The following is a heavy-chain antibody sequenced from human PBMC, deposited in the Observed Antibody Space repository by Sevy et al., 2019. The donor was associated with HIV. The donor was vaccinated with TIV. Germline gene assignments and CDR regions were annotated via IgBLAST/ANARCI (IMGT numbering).Heavy chain of an antibody. Sequence: GGSLRLSCAASGFTFSSYAMHWVRQAPGKGLEWVAVISYDGSNKYYADSVKGRFTISRDNSKNTLYLQMNSLRAEDTAVYYCARVKAGRNDAFDIRGQGTMVTVSS. CDR3: ARVKAGRNDAFDI. CDR2: ISYDGSNK. CDR1: GFTFSSYA. J-gene: IGHJ3*02. V-gene: IGHV3-30-3*01.